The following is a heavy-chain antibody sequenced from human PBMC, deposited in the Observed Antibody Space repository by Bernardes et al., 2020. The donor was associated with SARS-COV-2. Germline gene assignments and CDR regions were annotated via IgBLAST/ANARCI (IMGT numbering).Heavy chain of an antibody. CDR2: INRNGGIT. D-gene: IGHD5-18*01. V-gene: IGHV3-20*04. CDR1: GFTFDDYG. Sequence: GGSLRLSRAASGFTFDDYGMSWVRQAPGKGLEWVSGINRNGGITGYADSVKGRFTISRDNAKNSLHLQVNSLRAEDTALYYCARGYFFGPFDLWGQGILVTVSS. J-gene: IGHJ4*02. CDR3: ARGYFFGPFDL.